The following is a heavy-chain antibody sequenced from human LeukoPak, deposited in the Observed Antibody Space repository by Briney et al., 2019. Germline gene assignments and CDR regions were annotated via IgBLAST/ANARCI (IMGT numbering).Heavy chain of an antibody. J-gene: IGHJ6*02. D-gene: IGHD3-10*02. Sequence: PGGSLRLSCAASGFIFNKHAMSWVRQAPGKGLEWVSGLSGSGGSTDYADSVKGRFTVSRDNSKNTLYLQMNSLRAEDTAVYYCAKDRAPMLPSHYYYYYGMDVWGQGTTVTVSS. V-gene: IGHV3-23*01. CDR1: GFIFNKHA. CDR2: LSGSGGST. CDR3: AKDRAPMLPSHYYYYYGMDV.